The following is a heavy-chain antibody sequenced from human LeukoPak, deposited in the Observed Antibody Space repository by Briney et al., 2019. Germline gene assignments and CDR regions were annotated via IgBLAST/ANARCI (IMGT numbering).Heavy chain of an antibody. J-gene: IGHJ5*02. CDR1: GGSMSRYY. CDR3: ARGVRIAAHDP. D-gene: IGHD6-13*01. Sequence: SETLSLTCTVSGGSMSRYYRSWIRQSPGKGLELIGFIYTSGTSNYNPSLQSRVAMSVDTAKSQFSLNLTSVTAADTGVYYCARGVRIAAHDPWGPGTLVTVSS. CDR2: IYTSGTS. V-gene: IGHV4-4*08.